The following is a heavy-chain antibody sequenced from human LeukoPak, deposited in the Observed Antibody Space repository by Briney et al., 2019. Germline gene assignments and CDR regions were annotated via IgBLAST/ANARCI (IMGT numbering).Heavy chain of an antibody. CDR3: ARELLGASPIDY. CDR1: GGSISSGSYY. Sequence: TLSLTCTVSGGSISSGSYYWSWIRQPAGKGLEWIGRIYHSGSTYYNPSLKSRVTISVGTSKNQFSLKLSSVTAADTAVYYCARELLGASPIDYWGQGTLVTVSS. J-gene: IGHJ4*02. D-gene: IGHD7-27*01. CDR2: IYHSGST. V-gene: IGHV4-61*02.